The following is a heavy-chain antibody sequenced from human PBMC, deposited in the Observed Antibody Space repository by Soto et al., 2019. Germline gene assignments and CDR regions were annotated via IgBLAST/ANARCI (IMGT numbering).Heavy chain of an antibody. CDR1: GFTFSSYG. D-gene: IGHD6-13*01. V-gene: IGHV3-33*01. CDR3: ARGAAAVPDYYYYGMDV. CDR2: IWYDGSNK. J-gene: IGHJ6*02. Sequence: GGSLRLSCAASGFTFSSYGMHWVRQAPGKGLEWVAVIWYDGSNKYYADSVKGRFTISRDNSKNTLYLQMNSLRAEYTAVYYCARGAAAVPDYYYYGMDVWGQGTTVTVSS.